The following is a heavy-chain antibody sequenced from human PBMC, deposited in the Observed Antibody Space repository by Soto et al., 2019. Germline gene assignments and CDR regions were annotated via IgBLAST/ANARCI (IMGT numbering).Heavy chain of an antibody. Sequence: GGSLILSCSASGFAFSSYIMNWVRQAPGKGLEWVSSISSSSSYIYYADSVKGRFTISRDNAKNSLYLQMNSLRAEDTAVYYCARDNDSSGYYYFDYWGQGTLVTVSS. D-gene: IGHD3-22*01. J-gene: IGHJ4*02. V-gene: IGHV3-21*01. CDR2: ISSSSSYI. CDR1: GFAFSSYI. CDR3: ARDNDSSGYYYFDY.